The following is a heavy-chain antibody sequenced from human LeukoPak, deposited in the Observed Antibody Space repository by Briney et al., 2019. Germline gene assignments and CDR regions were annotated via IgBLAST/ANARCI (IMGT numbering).Heavy chain of an antibody. D-gene: IGHD3-22*01. CDR1: GGTFSSYA. CDR3: ASSWWGRNYYDSSGYFNWFDP. J-gene: IGHJ5*02. Sequence: VSSVKVSCKASGGTFSSYAVSWVRQAPGQGLEWMGGIIPIFGTANYAQKFQGRVTITTDESTSTAYTELSSLRSEDTAVYYCASSWWGRNYYDSSGYFNWFDPWRQGTLVTVSS. V-gene: IGHV1-69*05. CDR2: IIPIFGTA.